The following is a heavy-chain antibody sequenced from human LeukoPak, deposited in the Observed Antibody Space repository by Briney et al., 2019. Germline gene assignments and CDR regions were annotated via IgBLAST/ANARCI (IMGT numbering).Heavy chain of an antibody. J-gene: IGHJ6*02. CDR2: INPNNGGT. CDR3: ARAPYDVVVPAAMGYYYYGMDV. V-gene: IGHV1-2*06. Sequence: GASVKVSCKASGGTFSSYAISWVRQAPGQGLEWMGRINPNNGGTNYAQKFQGRVTMTRDMSMSTAYMELSSLRSEDTAVYYCARAPYDVVVPAAMGYYYYGMDVWGQGTTVTVSS. CDR1: GGTFSSYA. D-gene: IGHD2-2*01.